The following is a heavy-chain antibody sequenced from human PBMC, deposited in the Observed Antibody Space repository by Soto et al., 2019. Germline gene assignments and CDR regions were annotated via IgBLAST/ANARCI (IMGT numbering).Heavy chain of an antibody. J-gene: IGHJ4*02. D-gene: IGHD4-17*01. CDR2: IYYSGST. CDR1: GGSISSRGYY. CDR3: ARRYGDYFDY. V-gene: IGHV4-39*01. Sequence: SETLSLTCTVSGGSISSRGYYWGWIRQPPGKGLEWIGTIYYSGSTYYNPSLKSRVTISVDTSKNQFSLKLSSVTAADTAVYYCARRYGDYFDYWGQGTLVTVSS.